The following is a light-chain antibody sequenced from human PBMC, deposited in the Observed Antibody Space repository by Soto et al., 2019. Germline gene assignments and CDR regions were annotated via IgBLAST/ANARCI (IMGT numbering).Light chain of an antibody. CDR3: QTGALANWV. V-gene: IGLV4-69*01. CDR2: LNSDGSH. J-gene: IGLJ3*02. CDR1: SGHSSYA. Sequence: QLVLTQSPSASASLGSSVKLTCTLSSGHSSYAIAWHQQQPEKGPRYLMKLNSDGSHSKGDGIPDRFSGSSSGAERYLTISSLQSEDEADYYCQTGALANWVFGGGTKLTVL.